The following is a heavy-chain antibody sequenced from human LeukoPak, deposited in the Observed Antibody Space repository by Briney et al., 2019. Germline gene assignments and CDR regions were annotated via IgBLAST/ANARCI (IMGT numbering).Heavy chain of an antibody. V-gene: IGHV4-59*08. J-gene: IGHJ3*02. CDR2: VSYSGSS. CDR3: ARQYYYDRGEAFDI. D-gene: IGHD3-22*01. Sequence: SETLSLTCTVSGGSISSNYWSWIRQPPGKGLEWIGYVSYSGSSNYNPSLKGRVTISLDTSNNHFSLKLSSVTAADTAVYYCARQYYYDRGEAFDIWGQGTLVTVSS. CDR1: GGSISSNY.